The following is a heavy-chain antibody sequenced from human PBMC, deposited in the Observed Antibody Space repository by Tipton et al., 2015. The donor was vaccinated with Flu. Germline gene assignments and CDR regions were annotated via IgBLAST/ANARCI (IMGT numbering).Heavy chain of an antibody. V-gene: IGHV4-59*01. J-gene: IGHJ3*02. CDR3: ATHCVGVCSHAFDI. D-gene: IGHD2-21*02. CDR2: IYYSGST. Sequence: TLSLTCTVSGGSISGYYWTWIRQPPGKGLEWIGYIYYSGSTNYNPSLKSRVTISVDTSKNQFSLKLSSVTAADTAVYYCATHCVGVCSHAFDIWGQRTMVTVSS. CDR1: GGSISGYY.